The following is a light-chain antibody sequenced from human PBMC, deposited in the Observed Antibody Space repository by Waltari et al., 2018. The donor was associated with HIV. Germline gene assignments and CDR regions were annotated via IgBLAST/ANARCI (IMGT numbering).Light chain of an antibody. CDR1: QSVLYSSDNKNY. CDR2: WAS. Sequence: DIVMTQSPDSLAVSLGERAAINCKSSQSVLYSSDNKNYLAWYQQRPGQPPKLLIYWASTRESGVPDRFSGSGSGTDFTITISSLQAEDVAVYYCQQSYSPPLTFGGGTKVEIK. V-gene: IGKV4-1*01. J-gene: IGKJ4*01. CDR3: QQSYSPPLT.